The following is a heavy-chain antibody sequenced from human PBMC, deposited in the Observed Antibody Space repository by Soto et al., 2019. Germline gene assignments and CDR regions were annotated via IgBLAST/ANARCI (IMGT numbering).Heavy chain of an antibody. CDR3: ASLKPIVVVPAATGWFDP. J-gene: IGHJ5*02. CDR2: NIPIFGTA. D-gene: IGHD2-2*01. CDR1: GCTFSSYA. V-gene: IGHV1-69*01. Sequence: QVQLVQSGAEVKTPGSSVKVSCKSSGCTFSSYAISWVRQAPGHGLEWMGGNIPIFGTANYAQKFQGRVTITADDSTSTAYMELSSLRSEDTAVYYCASLKPIVVVPAATGWFDPWGQGTLVTVSS.